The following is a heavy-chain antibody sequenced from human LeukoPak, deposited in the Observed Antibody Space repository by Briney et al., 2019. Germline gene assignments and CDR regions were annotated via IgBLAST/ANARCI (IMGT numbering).Heavy chain of an antibody. CDR3: ARDVAAAGYY. Sequence: GGSLRLSCAASGFTFSSYSMNWVRQAPGKGLEWVSSISSSSSYIYYADSVKGRFTISRDNAKNSLYLQMNSLRAENTAVYYCARDVAAAGYYWGQGTLVTVSS. CDR2: ISSSSSYI. V-gene: IGHV3-21*01. J-gene: IGHJ4*02. D-gene: IGHD6-13*01. CDR1: GFTFSSYS.